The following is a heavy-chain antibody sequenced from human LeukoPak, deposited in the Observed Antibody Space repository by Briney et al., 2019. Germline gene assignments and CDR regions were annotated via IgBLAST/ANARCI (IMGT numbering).Heavy chain of an antibody. CDR1: GFTFSSYA. CDR3: ARGTAGYHSSYFDY. D-gene: IGHD3-16*02. J-gene: IGHJ4*02. Sequence: PGGCLRLACAVSGFTFSSYAMRWVRQAPGRGVVWVSRINSDGSARAYADSVKGRFPISRDNAENTLYLQMNRLRAEDTAAYYCARGTAGYHSSYFDYWGQGTLVTVSS. CDR2: INSDGSAR. V-gene: IGHV3-74*01.